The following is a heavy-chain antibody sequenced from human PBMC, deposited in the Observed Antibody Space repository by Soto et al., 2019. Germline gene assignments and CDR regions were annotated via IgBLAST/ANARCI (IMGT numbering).Heavy chain of an antibody. CDR2: ISSSSSYI. Sequence: GGSLGLSCAASGFTFSSYSMNWFRQAPGKGLEWVSSISSSSSYIYYADSVKGRFTISRDNAKNSLYLQMNSLRAEDTAVYYFARARSGHYYYYGMDVWGQGTTVTVSS. CDR1: GFTFSSYS. J-gene: IGHJ6*02. V-gene: IGHV3-21*01. CDR3: ARARSGHYYYYGMDV.